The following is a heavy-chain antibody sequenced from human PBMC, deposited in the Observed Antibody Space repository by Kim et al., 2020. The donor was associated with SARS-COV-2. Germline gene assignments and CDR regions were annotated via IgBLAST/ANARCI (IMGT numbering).Heavy chain of an antibody. Sequence: GGSLRLSCAASGLTFSDYWVNWVRQAPGKGLEWVAIIKQDGNEKYYLDSVKGRFTISRDNAKNSVCLQMNSLRVEDTGLYYCVGGAGWLPDYWGQGTLVT. CDR1: GLTFSDYW. V-gene: IGHV3-7*03. CDR3: VGGAGWLPDY. J-gene: IGHJ4*02. D-gene: IGHD5-12*01. CDR2: IKQDGNEK.